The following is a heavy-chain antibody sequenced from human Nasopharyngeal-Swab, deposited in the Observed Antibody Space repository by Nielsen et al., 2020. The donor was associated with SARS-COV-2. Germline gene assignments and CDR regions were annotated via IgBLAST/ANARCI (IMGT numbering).Heavy chain of an antibody. CDR2: IIPIFGTA. Sequence: SVKVSCKASGGTFSSYAISWVRQAPGQGLEWMGGIIPIFGTANYAQKFQGRVTITADKSTSTAYMELSSLRSEDTAVYYCARGVNCQWLTRCYYFDYWGQGTLVTVSS. CDR1: GGTFSSYA. V-gene: IGHV1-69*06. J-gene: IGHJ4*02. D-gene: IGHD6-19*01. CDR3: ARGVNCQWLTRCYYFDY.